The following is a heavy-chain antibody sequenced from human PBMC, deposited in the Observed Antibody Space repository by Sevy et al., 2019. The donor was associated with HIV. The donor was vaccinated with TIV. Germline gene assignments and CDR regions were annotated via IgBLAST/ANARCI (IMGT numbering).Heavy chain of an antibody. D-gene: IGHD6-13*01. CDR3: ARAIAAPRGMDV. J-gene: IGHJ6*02. V-gene: IGHV4-59*01. CDR2: IYYSGIT. Sequence: SETLSLTCTVSGDSISSYCWSWIRQPPGKGLEWIGYIYYSGITDYNPSLKSRVTISVDTSKNQFSLKLNSVTAADTAVYYCARAIAAPRGMDVWGQGTTVTVSS. CDR1: GDSISSYC.